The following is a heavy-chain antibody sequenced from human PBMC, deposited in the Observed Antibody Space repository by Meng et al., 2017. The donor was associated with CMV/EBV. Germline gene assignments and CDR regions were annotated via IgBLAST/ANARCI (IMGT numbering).Heavy chain of an antibody. Sequence: GESLKISCAASGFTFSSYEMNWVRQAPGKGLEWVSYISSSGSTIYYADSVKGRFTISRDNSKNILYLQMNSLRVEDTAVYYCARGGGTTAGMDVWGQGTTVTVSS. CDR3: ARGGGTTAGMDV. D-gene: IGHD1-7*01. CDR1: GFTFSSYE. J-gene: IGHJ6*02. V-gene: IGHV3-48*03. CDR2: ISSSGSTI.